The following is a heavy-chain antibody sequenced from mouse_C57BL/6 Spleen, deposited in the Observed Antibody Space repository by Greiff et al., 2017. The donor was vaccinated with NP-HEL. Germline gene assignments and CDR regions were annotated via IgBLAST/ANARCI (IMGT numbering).Heavy chain of an antibody. Sequence: DVHLVESGGGLVKPGGSLKLSCAASGFTFSSYAMSWVRQTPEKRLEWVATISDGGSYTYYPDNVKGRFTISRDNAKNNLYLQMSHLKSEDTAMYYCARGGYYGSWYFDVWGTGTTVTVSS. CDR1: GFTFSSYA. CDR2: ISDGGSYT. D-gene: IGHD1-1*01. V-gene: IGHV5-4*01. CDR3: ARGGYYGSWYFDV. J-gene: IGHJ1*03.